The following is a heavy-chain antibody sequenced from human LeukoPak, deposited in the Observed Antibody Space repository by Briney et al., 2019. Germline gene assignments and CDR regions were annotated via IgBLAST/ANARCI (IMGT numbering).Heavy chain of an antibody. Sequence: GGSLRLSCAASGFTFSSFSMNWVRQAPGKGLEWLSYISSTSSAIYYADSLKGRFTISRDDAKNSLYLQMISLRAEDTAVYYCARVIASYGDSAYWGQGTLVTVSS. CDR2: ISSTSSAI. CDR1: GFTFSSFS. V-gene: IGHV3-48*04. CDR3: ARVIASYGDSAY. J-gene: IGHJ4*02. D-gene: IGHD5-18*01.